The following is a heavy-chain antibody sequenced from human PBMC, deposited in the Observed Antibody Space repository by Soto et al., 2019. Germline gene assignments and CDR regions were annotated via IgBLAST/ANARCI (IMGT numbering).Heavy chain of an antibody. Sequence: QVQLQESGPGLVKPSETLSLTCSVSGGAISNHYWSWIRQPPGQGLEWIGYIYYNGNTNYNPSLKSRVTMSVDTSRNQISLKLTTEAAEDTAVYYCTKANWYSEYWGQGTLVTVSS. D-gene: IGHD7-27*01. CDR1: GGAISNHY. J-gene: IGHJ4*02. CDR2: IYYNGNT. CDR3: TKANWYSEY. V-gene: IGHV4-59*11.